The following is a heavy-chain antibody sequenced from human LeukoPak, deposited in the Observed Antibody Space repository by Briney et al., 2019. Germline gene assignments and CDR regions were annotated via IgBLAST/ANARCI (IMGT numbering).Heavy chain of an antibody. V-gene: IGHV3-23*01. D-gene: IGHD4-23*01. CDR1: GFTFSSYA. CDR3: AREDYGGNSVTSSFDY. CDR2: ISGSGGST. Sequence: GGSLRLSCAASGFTFSSYAMSWVRQAPGKGLEWVSAISGSGGSTYYADSVKGRFTISRDNAKNSLYLQINSLRAEDTAVYYCAREDYGGNSVTSSFDYWGQGTLVTVSS. J-gene: IGHJ4*02.